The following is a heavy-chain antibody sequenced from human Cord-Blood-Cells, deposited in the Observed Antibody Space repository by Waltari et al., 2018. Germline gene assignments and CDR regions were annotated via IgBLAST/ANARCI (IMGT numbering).Heavy chain of an antibody. J-gene: IGHJ6*02. Sequence: QVQLQESGPGLVKPSETLSLTCAVSGYSISSGYYWGWIRQPPGKGLEWIGRIYHSGSTDYNPSLKSRVTISVDTSKNQFSLKLSSVTAADTAVYYCARAPSYYYYYGMDVWGQGTTVTVSS. CDR3: ARAPSYYYYYGMDV. CDR1: GYSISSGYY. CDR2: IYHSGST. V-gene: IGHV4-38-2*01.